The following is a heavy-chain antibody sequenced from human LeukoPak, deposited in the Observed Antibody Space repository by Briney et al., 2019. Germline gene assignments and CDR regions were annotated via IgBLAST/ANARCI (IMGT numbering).Heavy chain of an antibody. Sequence: GGSLRLSCAASGFTVTTNFMSWVRQAPGKGLEWVSVIYSADTTYYADSVKGRFTISRDNSKNTLFLQMNSLRVEDTAVYYCARLHHDSSGYYLDYGGQGTLVTVSS. D-gene: IGHD3-22*01. CDR2: IYSADTT. V-gene: IGHV3-53*01. CDR1: GFTVTTNF. J-gene: IGHJ4*02. CDR3: ARLHHDSSGYYLDY.